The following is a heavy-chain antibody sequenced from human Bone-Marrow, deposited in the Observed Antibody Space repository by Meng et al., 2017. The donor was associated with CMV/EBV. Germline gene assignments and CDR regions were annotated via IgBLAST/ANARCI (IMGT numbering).Heavy chain of an antibody. CDR1: GYTFTSYG. V-gene: IGHV1-18*01. D-gene: IGHD2-2*01. J-gene: IGHJ4*02. CDR3: ARDIPSRRKYQLLYY. CDR2: ISAYNGNT. Sequence: ASVKVSCKASGYTFTSYGISWVRQAPGQGLEWMGWISAYNGNTNYAQKLQGRVTMTTDTSTSTAYMELRSLRSDDTAGYHCARDIPSRRKYQLLYYCGQGTLVAVSS.